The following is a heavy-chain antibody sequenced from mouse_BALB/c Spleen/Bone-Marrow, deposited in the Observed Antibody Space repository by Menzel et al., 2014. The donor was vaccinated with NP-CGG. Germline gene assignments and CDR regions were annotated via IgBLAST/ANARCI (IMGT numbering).Heavy chain of an antibody. D-gene: IGHD2-1*01. J-gene: IGHJ3*01. V-gene: IGHV3-2*02. Sequence: EVQGVESGPGLVKPSQSLSLTCTVTGYSIXSDYAWNWIRQFPGNKLEWRGYISYSGSTSYNPSLKSRISITRDTSKNQFFLQLNSVTTEDTATYYCARYYYGNYWFAYWGQGTLVTVSA. CDR2: ISYSGST. CDR1: GYSIXSDYA. CDR3: ARYYYGNYWFAY.